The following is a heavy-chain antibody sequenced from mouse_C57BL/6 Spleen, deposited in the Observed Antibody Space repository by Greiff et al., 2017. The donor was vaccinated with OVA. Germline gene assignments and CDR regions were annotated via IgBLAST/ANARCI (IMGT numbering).Heavy chain of an antibody. V-gene: IGHV1-15*01. CDR3: TREGPYYYGSRDWYFDV. D-gene: IGHD1-1*01. J-gene: IGHJ1*03. CDR1: GYTFTDYE. CDR2: IDPETGGT. Sequence: VKLQESGAELVRPGASVTLSCKASGYTFTDYEMHWVKQTPVHGLEWIGAIDPETGGTAYNQKFKGKAILTADKSSSTAYMELRSLTSEDSAVYYCTREGPYYYGSRDWYFDVWGTGTTVTVSS.